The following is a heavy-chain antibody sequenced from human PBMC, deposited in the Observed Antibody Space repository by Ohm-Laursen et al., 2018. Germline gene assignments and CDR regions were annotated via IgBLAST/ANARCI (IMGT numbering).Heavy chain of an antibody. J-gene: IGHJ3*02. V-gene: IGHV3-48*01. D-gene: IGHD3-22*01. CDR2: ISSSSSTI. CDR3: ARDQEWLLLRVDAFDI. Sequence: SLRLSCSASGFTFSSYSMNWVRQAPGKGLEWVSYISSSSSTIYYADSVKGRFTISRDNAKNSLYLQMNSLRAEDTAVYYCARDQEWLLLRVDAFDIWGQGTMVTVSS. CDR1: GFTFSSYS.